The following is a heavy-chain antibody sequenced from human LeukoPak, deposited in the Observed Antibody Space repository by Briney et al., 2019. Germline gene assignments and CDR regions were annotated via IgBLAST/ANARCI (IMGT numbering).Heavy chain of an antibody. Sequence: GGSLRLSCAASGFTVGSNYMSWVRQAPGKGLEWVSVIYSGGSTYYADSVKGRFTISRDNSKSTLYLQMNSLRAEDTAVYYCARDAYYYDSSGYYCFDYWGQGTLVTVSS. V-gene: IGHV3-66*01. CDR1: GFTVGSNY. J-gene: IGHJ4*02. CDR3: ARDAYYYDSSGYYCFDY. CDR2: IYSGGST. D-gene: IGHD3-22*01.